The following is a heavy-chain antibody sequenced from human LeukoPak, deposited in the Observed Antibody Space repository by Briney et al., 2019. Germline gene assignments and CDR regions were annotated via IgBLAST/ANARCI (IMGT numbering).Heavy chain of an antibody. Sequence: EGSLRLSCAASGFTFSSYAMSWVRQAPGKGLEWVSAISGSGGSTYYADSVKGRFTISRDNSKNTLYLQMNSLRAEDTAVYYCARCLTGSYYYGMDVWGQGTTVTVSS. D-gene: IGHD7-27*01. CDR3: ARCLTGSYYYGMDV. J-gene: IGHJ6*02. CDR2: ISGSGGST. CDR1: GFTFSSYA. V-gene: IGHV3-23*01.